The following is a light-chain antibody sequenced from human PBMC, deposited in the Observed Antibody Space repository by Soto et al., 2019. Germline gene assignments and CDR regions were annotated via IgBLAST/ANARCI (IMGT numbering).Light chain of an antibody. J-gene: IGKJ5*01. Sequence: DIQMTQSPSSVSASVGDRVTITCRASKGISSWLAWYQQKPGKAPKLLIYAASSLQSGVPSRFSGSGSGTDFTLTISSLQPEDCATYYCQQANSFLITFGQGTRLEIK. CDR1: KGISSW. V-gene: IGKV1-12*01. CDR3: QQANSFLIT. CDR2: AAS.